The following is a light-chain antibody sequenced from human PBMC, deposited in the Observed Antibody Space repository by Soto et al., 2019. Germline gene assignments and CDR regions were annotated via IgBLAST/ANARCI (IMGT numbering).Light chain of an antibody. J-gene: IGKJ4*01. CDR2: CAS. CDR1: QSVSSSY. CDR3: HQYDSSPLT. Sequence: EIVLTQAPGTLSLSPGVRATLSCRASQSVSSSYLAWYRQKPGQAPRLLIYCASSRATGIPDRFSGSGSGTDFTLTISRLEPEEFAVYYCHQYDSSPLTLGGGTKVELK. V-gene: IGKV3-20*01.